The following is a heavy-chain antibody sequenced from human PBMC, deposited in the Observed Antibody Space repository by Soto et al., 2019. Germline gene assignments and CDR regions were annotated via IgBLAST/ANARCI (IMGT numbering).Heavy chain of an antibody. D-gene: IGHD1-26*01. CDR2: INSDGSST. CDR1: GLTFSSHW. CDR3: ARAIGYSGNSYYSDY. V-gene: IGHV3-74*01. J-gene: IGHJ4*02. Sequence: EVQLVESGGGLVQPGRSLRLSCAVSGLTFSSHWMNWVRQAPGKGLVWVSRINSDGSSTSYADSVKGRFTISRDNAKNTLYLQMSSLRVEDTAVYYCARAIGYSGNSYYSDYWGQGTLVTVSS.